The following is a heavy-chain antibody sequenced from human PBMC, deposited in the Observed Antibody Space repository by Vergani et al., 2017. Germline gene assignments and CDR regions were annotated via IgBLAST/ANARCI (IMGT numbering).Heavy chain of an antibody. CDR3: ARSYPTGECEGSSGWFDYFDY. CDR1: GGTFSSYA. J-gene: IGHJ4*02. CDR2: IIPIFGTA. D-gene: IGHD6-19*01. Sequence: QVQLVQSGAEVKKPGSSVKVSCKASGGTFSSYAISWVRQAPGQGLEWMGGIIPIFGTANYAQKFQGRVTITADKSTSTAYMELSSLRSEDTAVYYCARSYPTGECEGSSGWFDYFDYWGQGTLVTVSS. V-gene: IGHV1-69*06.